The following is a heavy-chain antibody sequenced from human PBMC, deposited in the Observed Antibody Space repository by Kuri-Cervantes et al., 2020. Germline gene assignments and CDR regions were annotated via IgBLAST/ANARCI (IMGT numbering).Heavy chain of an antibody. CDR2: IYPGDSDT. CDR3: ASANWGSLSGAFDI. Sequence: GGSLRLSCKGSGYTFSTYWIGWVRQMPGKGLEWMGIIYPGDSDTRYSPSFQGQVTISANNYISTAYLQWSSLKASDTAMYYCASANWGSLSGAFDIWGQGTMVTVSS. D-gene: IGHD7-27*01. CDR1: GYTFSTYW. V-gene: IGHV5-51*01. J-gene: IGHJ3*02.